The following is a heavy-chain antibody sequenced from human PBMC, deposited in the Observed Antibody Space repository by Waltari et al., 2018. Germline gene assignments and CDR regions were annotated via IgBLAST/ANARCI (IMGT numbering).Heavy chain of an antibody. V-gene: IGHV1-8*01. D-gene: IGHD3-10*01. CDR2: MTPTSGTT. CDR1: GYAFSTYD. CDR3: ASGSRLASGTFFPTATDN. J-gene: IGHJ4*02. Sequence: QVQLVQSGAEVKEPGASVKVSCKASGYAFSTYDINWVRQAAGQGLEWMGWMTPTSGTTRYAPNFHAIPTMPRYSSTGTAAMELSSLRSDDTAVYYCASGSRLASGTFFPTATDNCAQRTPVTVSS.